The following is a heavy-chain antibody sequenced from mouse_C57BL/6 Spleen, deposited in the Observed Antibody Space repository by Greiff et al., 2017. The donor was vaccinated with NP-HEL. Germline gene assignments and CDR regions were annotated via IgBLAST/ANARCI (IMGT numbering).Heavy chain of an antibody. J-gene: IGHJ3*01. CDR3: ARGGVYGNWFAY. Sequence: QVHVKQPGAELVKPGASVKLSCKASGYTFTSYWMHWVKQRPGRGLEWIGRIDPDSGGTKYNEKFKSKATLTVDKPSSTAYMQLSSLTSEDSAVYYCARGGVYGNWFAYWGQGPLVTVSA. V-gene: IGHV1-72*01. CDR1: GYTFTSYW. D-gene: IGHD2-1*01. CDR2: IDPDSGGT.